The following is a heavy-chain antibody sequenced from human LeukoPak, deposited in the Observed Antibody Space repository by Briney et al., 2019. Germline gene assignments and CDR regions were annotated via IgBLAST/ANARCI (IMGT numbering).Heavy chain of an antibody. CDR1: GYTFISSG. D-gene: IGHD1-26*01. CDR2: INAYNGNT. J-gene: IGHJ6*03. V-gene: IGHV1-18*01. Sequence: ASVKVSCKASGYTFISSGISWVRQAPGQGLEWMGWINAYNGNTNYAQKLQGRVTMTTDTSTSTAYMELRSLRSDDTAVYYCARTTNPYYYYYYIDVWGKGTTVTVSS. CDR3: ARTTNPYYYYYYIDV.